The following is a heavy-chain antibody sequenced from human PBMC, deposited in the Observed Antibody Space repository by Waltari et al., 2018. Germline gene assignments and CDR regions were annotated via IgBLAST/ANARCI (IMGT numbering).Heavy chain of an antibody. D-gene: IGHD5-12*01. CDR2: ISYTGAT. CDR1: GGSITTNRHY. V-gene: IGHV4-39*01. J-gene: IGHJ3*01. Sequence: QLQLQESGPGLVMPSETLSLTCGVSGGSITTNRHYWAWSRQAPGQGLEWVGTISYTGATYNSPSLTSRVTMSRDTSKNQLSLKLGSVTAADTAVYYCATYIGASIGTAAFDVWGRGTMVIVSS. CDR3: ATYIGASIGTAAFDV.